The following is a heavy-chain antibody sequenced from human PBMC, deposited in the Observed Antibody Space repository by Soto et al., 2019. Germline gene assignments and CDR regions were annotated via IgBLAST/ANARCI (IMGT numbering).Heavy chain of an antibody. Sequence: GGSLRLSCAASGFTVSSYWTHWVRQAPGKGLVWVSRISPAGSSTYYADSVRGRLTISKDTAKNTVYLQIYSLGAEDAAVYYCARGNTGYWNFDSWGQRTLVTFSS. J-gene: IGHJ4*02. CDR3: ARGNTGYWNFDS. D-gene: IGHD5-12*01. CDR2: ISPAGSST. V-gene: IGHV3-74*01. CDR1: GFTVSSYW.